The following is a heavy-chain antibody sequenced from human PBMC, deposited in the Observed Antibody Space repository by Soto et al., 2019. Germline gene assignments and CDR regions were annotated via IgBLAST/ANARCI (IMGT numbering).Heavy chain of an antibody. Sequence: QVQLVESGGGVVQPGTSLRLSCVASGFTFIAHSFNWVRQAPGKGLEWVAVISYDGGNIYYSDSVKGRCTISRDDSKNSVYLEMNSLRVEDTAVYFCASVPGSPGYHGLDVWGQGTTVTVSS. CDR3: ASVPGSPGYHGLDV. D-gene: IGHD6-19*01. CDR2: ISYDGGNI. CDR1: GFTFIAHS. J-gene: IGHJ6*02. V-gene: IGHV3-30-3*01.